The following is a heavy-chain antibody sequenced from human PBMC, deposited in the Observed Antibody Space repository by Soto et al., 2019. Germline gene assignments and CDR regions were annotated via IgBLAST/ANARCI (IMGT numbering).Heavy chain of an antibody. CDR1: GGTISTYA. CDR2: IIPVLGVS. J-gene: IGHJ4*02. D-gene: IGHD6-6*01. V-gene: IGHV1-69*04. Sequence: QVHLVQSGAEVKKAGSSVKVSCKTSGGTISTYAISWVRQAPGQGLEWMGKIIPVLGVSDYAQKFQGRLTIPADKSTATAYMELSSLRSEDTAVYYCARGGQQVVSFDYWGQGTLVSVSS. CDR3: ARGGQQVVSFDY.